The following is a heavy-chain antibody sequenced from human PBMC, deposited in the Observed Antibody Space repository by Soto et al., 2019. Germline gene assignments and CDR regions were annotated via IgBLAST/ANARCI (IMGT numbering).Heavy chain of an antibody. CDR2: ISGSGGST. CDR3: AKDDEESGQWLVPYAFDI. V-gene: IGHV3-23*01. CDR1: GFTFSSYA. Sequence: EVQLLESGGGLVQPGGSLRLSCAASGFTFSSYAMSWVRQAPGKGLEWVSAISGSGGSTYYADSVKGRFTISRDNSKNTLYLQMNSLRAEDTAVYYCAKDDEESGQWLVPYAFDIWGQVTMVTVSS. J-gene: IGHJ3*02. D-gene: IGHD6-19*01.